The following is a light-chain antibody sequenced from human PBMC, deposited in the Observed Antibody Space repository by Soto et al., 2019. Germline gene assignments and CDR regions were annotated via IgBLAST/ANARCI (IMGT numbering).Light chain of an antibody. V-gene: IGLV1-44*01. J-gene: IGLJ1*01. CDR2: SNN. CDR1: SSNIGSHT. CDR3: AAWDDSLNGPV. Sequence: QSGLTQPPSASGTPGQRVTISCSGSSSNIGSHTVNWYQQLPGTAPKLLIYSNNHRPSGVPDRFSGSKSGTSASLAISGLQSEDEADYYCAAWDDSLNGPVFGTGTKLTVL.